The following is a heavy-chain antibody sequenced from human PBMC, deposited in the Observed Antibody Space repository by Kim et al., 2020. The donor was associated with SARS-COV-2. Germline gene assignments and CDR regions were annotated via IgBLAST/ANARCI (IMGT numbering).Heavy chain of an antibody. Sequence: SETLSLTCAVYGGSFSGYYWSWIRQPPGKGLEWIGEINHSGSTNYNPSLKSRVTISVDTSKNQFSLKLSSVTAADTAVYYCARATEYYDFWSGGRESWFDPWGQGTLVTVSS. V-gene: IGHV4-34*01. CDR2: INHSGST. D-gene: IGHD3-3*01. CDR1: GGSFSGYY. J-gene: IGHJ5*02. CDR3: ARATEYYDFWSGGRESWFDP.